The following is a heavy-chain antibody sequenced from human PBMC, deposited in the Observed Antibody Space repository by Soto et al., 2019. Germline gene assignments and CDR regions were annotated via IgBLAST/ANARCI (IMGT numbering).Heavy chain of an antibody. J-gene: IGHJ6*02. V-gene: IGHV4-30-4*01. CDR1: GGTINTGDYF. Sequence: VQLQESGPGLVKPSQTLSLTCTVSGGTINTGDYFWSWIRQPPGQGLEWIGYIYFTGITNYAPSLKSRVFISVDTSNSQFSLNLTSLTVADTAVYYCSRYCGINVRYSDAVEVWGQGTAVAVSS. CDR2: IYFTGIT. D-gene: IGHD2-21*01. CDR3: SRYCGINVRYSDAVEV.